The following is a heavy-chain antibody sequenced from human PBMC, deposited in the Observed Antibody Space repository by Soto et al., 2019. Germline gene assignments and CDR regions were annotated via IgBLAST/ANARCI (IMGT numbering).Heavy chain of an antibody. CDR2: ISYDGSNT. CDR3: ARDKWGSDY. CDR1: RFTFSSYA. J-gene: IGHJ4*02. Sequence: QVQLVESGGGVVQPGRSLRLSCAASRFTFSSYAMHWVRQAPGKGVEWVAVISYDGSNTHYADSVKGRFTISRDNSKNTLYLQMNSLRAEDTAVYYCARDKWGSDYWGQGTLVTVSS. V-gene: IGHV3-30-3*01. D-gene: IGHD7-27*01.